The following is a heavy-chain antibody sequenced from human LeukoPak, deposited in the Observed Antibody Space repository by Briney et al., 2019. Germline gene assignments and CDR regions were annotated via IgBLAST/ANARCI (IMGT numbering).Heavy chain of an antibody. CDR3: ARGYRGLGNEYFQH. CDR1: GFTFSSYA. J-gene: IGHJ1*01. D-gene: IGHD6-19*01. CDR2: ISYDGSNK. Sequence: PGGSLRLSCAASGFTFSSYAMHWVRLAPGKGLEWVAVISYDGSNKYYADSVKGRFTISRDNSKNTLYLQMNSLRAEDAAVYYCARGYRGLGNEYFQHWGQGTLVTVSS. V-gene: IGHV3-30*04.